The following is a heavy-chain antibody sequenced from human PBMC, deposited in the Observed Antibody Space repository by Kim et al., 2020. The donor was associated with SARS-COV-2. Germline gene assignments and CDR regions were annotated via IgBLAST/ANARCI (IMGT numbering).Heavy chain of an antibody. J-gene: IGHJ4*02. CDR2: INPDGSGK. V-gene: IGHV3-7*03. Sequence: GGSLRLSCAASGFTFSSHWMSWVRQAPGKGLDWVANINPDGSGKYHVDSVEGRFTISRDNAKSSLYLQMNSLRAEDTAMYYCALTPKNMPRGYWGQGTLVTVSP. CDR3: ALTPKNMPRGY. D-gene: IGHD2-2*01. CDR1: GFTFSSHW.